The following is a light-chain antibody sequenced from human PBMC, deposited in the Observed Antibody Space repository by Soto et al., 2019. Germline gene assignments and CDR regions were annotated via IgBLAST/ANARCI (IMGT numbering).Light chain of an antibody. J-gene: IGLJ7*01. CDR3: AAWDDSLSGAV. Sequence: QAVVTQPPSASGTPGQRVTISCSGSSSNIGSNYVYWYQQLPGTAPKLLIYRNNQRPSGVPDRFSGSKSGTSASLANSGLRSEDEAYYYCAAWDDSLSGAVFGGGTQLTVL. CDR1: SSNIGSNY. CDR2: RNN. V-gene: IGLV1-47*01.